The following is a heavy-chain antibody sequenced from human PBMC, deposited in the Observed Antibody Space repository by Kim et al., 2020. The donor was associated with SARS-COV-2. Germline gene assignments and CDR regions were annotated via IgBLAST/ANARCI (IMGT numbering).Heavy chain of an antibody. V-gene: IGHV4-39*01. D-gene: IGHD3-3*01. J-gene: IGHJ6*02. Sequence: PSLKSRVTISVDTSKNQFSLKLSSVTAADTAVYYCATGTFLEWLSLPMDVWGQGTTVTVSS. CDR3: ATGTFLEWLSLPMDV.